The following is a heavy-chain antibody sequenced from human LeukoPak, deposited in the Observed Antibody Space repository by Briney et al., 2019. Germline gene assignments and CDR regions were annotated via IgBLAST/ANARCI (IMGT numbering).Heavy chain of an antibody. CDR1: GGSISSGGYS. CDR3: AGVSYYDSSGYYHYFDY. J-gene: IGHJ4*02. CDR2: IYHSGST. D-gene: IGHD3-22*01. V-gene: IGHV4-30-2*01. Sequence: SQTLSLTCAVSGGSISSGGYSWSWIRQPPGKGLEWIGYIYHSGSTYYNPSLKSRVTISVDRSKNQFSLKLSSVTAADTAVYYCAGVSYYDSSGYYHYFDYWGQGTLVTVSS.